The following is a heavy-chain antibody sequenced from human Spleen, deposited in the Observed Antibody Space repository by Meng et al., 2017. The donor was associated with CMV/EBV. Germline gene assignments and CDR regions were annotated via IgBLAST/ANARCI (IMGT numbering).Heavy chain of an antibody. CDR1: GYSISRGHY. Sequence: GSLRLSCTVSGYSISRGHYWGWIRQPPGKGLEWIGSVYHSGVTYYNPSLKSRVTISVDTSKKQFSLKLNSVTAADTAVYYCARVDSYGINWFDPWGQGTLVTVSS. V-gene: IGHV4-38-2*02. D-gene: IGHD5-18*01. J-gene: IGHJ5*02. CDR3: ARVDSYGINWFDP. CDR2: VYHSGVT.